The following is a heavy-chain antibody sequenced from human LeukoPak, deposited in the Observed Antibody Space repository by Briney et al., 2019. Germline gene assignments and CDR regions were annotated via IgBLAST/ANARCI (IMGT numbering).Heavy chain of an antibody. CDR1: GFTFSSYD. V-gene: IGHV3-48*03. CDR3: ARERNYIAFDY. J-gene: IGHJ4*02. CDR2: ISSSGSTI. Sequence: AGYLTLSCAAYGFTFSSYDMNWDRQAPGQGLEGVSYISSSGSTIYYADSVKGRFTMSRDNAENSLDLQMNSLRAEDTAVYYCARERNYIAFDYWGQGTLVTVSS. D-gene: IGHD1-7*01.